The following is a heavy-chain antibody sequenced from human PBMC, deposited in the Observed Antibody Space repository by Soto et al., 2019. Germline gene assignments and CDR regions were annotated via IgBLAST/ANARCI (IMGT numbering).Heavy chain of an antibody. CDR2: IIPMFGAA. D-gene: IGHD4-4*01. CDR3: ARDFALHSCFDS. Sequence: QVQLVQSGAEAKKPGSSVKVSCTASGGTFSNFAVSWVRQAPGQGLEWMGGIIPMFGAADYAQEFQGRVTSTADESTSTAHMELSSLRSEDTAMYYCARDFALHSCFDSWGQGTQVTASS. V-gene: IGHV1-69*01. CDR1: GGTFSNFA. J-gene: IGHJ5*01.